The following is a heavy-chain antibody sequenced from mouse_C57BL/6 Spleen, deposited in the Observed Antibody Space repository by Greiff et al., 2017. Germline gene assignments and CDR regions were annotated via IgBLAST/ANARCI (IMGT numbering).Heavy chain of an antibody. CDR3: ARRGDDYDDAMDY. V-gene: IGHV1-31*01. D-gene: IGHD2-4*01. Sequence: EVQLVESGPELVKPGASVKISCKASGYSFTGYYMHWVKQSHGNILDWIGYIYPYNGVSSYNQKFNGKATLTVDKSSSTAYMELRSLTSEDSAVYYCARRGDDYDDAMDYWGQGTSVTVSS. J-gene: IGHJ4*01. CDR2: IYPYNGVS. CDR1: GYSFTGYY.